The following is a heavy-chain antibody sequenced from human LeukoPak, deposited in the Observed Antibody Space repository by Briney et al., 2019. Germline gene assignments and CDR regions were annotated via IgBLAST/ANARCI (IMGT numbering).Heavy chain of an antibody. Sequence: GESLKISCKGSGYSFTTYWIGWVRQMPGRGLEWMGIIYPGDSDARYSPSLQGQVTISVDKSISTAYLQWSSLKASDTAMYYCARRFSYYYYYGMDVWGQGTTVTVSS. V-gene: IGHV5-51*01. CDR1: GYSFTTYW. CDR3: ARRFSYYYYYGMDV. D-gene: IGHD3-10*01. CDR2: IYPGDSDA. J-gene: IGHJ6*02.